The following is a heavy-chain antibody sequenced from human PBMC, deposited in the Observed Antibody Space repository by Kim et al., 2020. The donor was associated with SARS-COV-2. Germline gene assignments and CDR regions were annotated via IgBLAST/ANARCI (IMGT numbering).Heavy chain of an antibody. CDR1: GFTFSAYG. Sequence: GGSLRLSCAASGFTFSAYGMSWVRQAPGKGLEWVSGFDASDGSTNYADSVKGRFTISRDNSKSTQYLQMNSLRVEDTAMYYCATAPYSVIRYLDYWGHGT. J-gene: IGHJ4*01. CDR2: FDASDGST. V-gene: IGHV3-23*01. D-gene: IGHD2-21*01. CDR3: ATAPYSVIRYLDY.